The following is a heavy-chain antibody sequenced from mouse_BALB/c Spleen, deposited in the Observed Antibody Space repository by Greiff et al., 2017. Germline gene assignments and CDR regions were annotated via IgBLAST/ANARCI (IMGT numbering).Heavy chain of an antibody. D-gene: IGHD1-1*02. Sequence: LVESGPELVKPGASVKVSCKASGYSFTDYNMYWVKQSHGKSLEWIGYIDPYNGGTSYNQKFKGKATLTVDKSSSTAFMHPNSLTSEDSAVYYCAREKVGGGSPFAYWGQGTLVTVSA. CDR3: AREKVGGGSPFAY. CDR2: IDPYNGGT. J-gene: IGHJ3*01. CDR1: GYSFTDYN. V-gene: IGHV1S135*01.